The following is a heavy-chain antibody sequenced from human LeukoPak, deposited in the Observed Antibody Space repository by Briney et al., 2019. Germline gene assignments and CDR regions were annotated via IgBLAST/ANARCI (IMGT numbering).Heavy chain of an antibody. J-gene: IGHJ5*02. CDR2: IYYSGST. Sequence: PSETLSLTCTVSGGSISSSSYYWGWIRQPPGKGLERIGSIYYSGSTYYNPSLKSRVTISVDTSKNQFSLKLSSVTAADTAVYYCARPYSSSPLNWFDPWGQGTLVTVSS. D-gene: IGHD6-6*01. V-gene: IGHV4-39*01. CDR1: GGSISSSSYY. CDR3: ARPYSSSPLNWFDP.